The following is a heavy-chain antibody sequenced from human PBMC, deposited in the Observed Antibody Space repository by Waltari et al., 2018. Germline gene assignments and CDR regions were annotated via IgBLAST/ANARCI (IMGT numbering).Heavy chain of an antibody. Sequence: QLQLQESGPGLVKPSETLSLTCSVSGGSIAGTSYYWGWVRQPPGKGLEWIGCVYYSGRTYHNPSLKSRITISVDTSKNQFSLQLSSVTAADTAMYYCARPGRVGGGSLMGLDYWGQGTLVTVSS. CDR1: GGSIAGTSYY. CDR3: ARPGRVGGGSLMGLDY. J-gene: IGHJ4*02. D-gene: IGHD2-15*01. V-gene: IGHV4-39*01. CDR2: VYYSGRT.